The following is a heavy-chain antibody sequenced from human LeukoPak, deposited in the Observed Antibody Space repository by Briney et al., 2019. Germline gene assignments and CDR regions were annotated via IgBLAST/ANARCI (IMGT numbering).Heavy chain of an antibody. Sequence: GGSLRLSCAASGFTFSTFAMTWVRQAPGKGLEWVSGMGGSGTTYYADSVKGRFTLSKDKSKKTVYLQMNSLRVEDTAIYYCAKDLHYNDGRWEFDPWGQGTLVTVSS. D-gene: IGHD5-24*01. CDR2: MGGSGTT. V-gene: IGHV3-23*01. J-gene: IGHJ5*02. CDR1: GFTFSTFA. CDR3: AKDLHYNDGRWEFDP.